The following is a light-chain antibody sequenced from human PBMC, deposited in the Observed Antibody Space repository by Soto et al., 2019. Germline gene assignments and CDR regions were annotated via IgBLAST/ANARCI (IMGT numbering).Light chain of an antibody. CDR1: SSDVGYFDY. Sequence: QSVLAQPASVSGSPGQSITISCTGTSSDVGYFDYVSRYQQHPGKAPKLMIFDVSDRSSGVSDRFSGSKSGNTASLTISGLQAEDEADYFCSSYASGSTHVLFGGGTKVTVL. CDR2: DVS. J-gene: IGLJ3*02. V-gene: IGLV2-14*03. CDR3: SSYASGSTHVL.